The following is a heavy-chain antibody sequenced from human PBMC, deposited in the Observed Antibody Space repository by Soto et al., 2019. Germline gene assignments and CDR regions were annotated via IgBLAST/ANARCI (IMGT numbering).Heavy chain of an antibody. Sequence: PGGSLRLSCAASGFPFSSYGMHWVRQAPGKGLDWVSVIWYDGSNEYYAYSVKGRFTISRDNSKNTLYLQMNSLRAEDTAVYYCAKDRVGAATNYYYYYGMDVWGQGTTVTVSS. D-gene: IGHD1-26*01. CDR2: IWYDGSNE. CDR3: AKDRVGAATNYYYYYGMDV. V-gene: IGHV3-30*02. CDR1: GFPFSSYG. J-gene: IGHJ6*02.